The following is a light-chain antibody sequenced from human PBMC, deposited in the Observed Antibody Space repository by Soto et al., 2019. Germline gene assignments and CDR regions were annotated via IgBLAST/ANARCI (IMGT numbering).Light chain of an antibody. CDR2: GAS. CDR1: QSVSSSY. V-gene: IGKV3-20*01. J-gene: IGKJ4*01. CDR3: QQYGSSPLT. Sequence: ARLACSASQSVSSSYLAWYQQKPGQAPRLLIYGASSRATGIPDRFSGSGSGTDFTLTISRLEPEDFAVYYCQQYGSSPLTFGGRSKVDI.